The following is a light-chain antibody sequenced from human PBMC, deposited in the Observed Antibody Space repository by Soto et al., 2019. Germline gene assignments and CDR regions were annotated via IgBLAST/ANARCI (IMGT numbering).Light chain of an antibody. CDR3: AAWDDSLNGVV. CDR1: SSNIGSNP. V-gene: IGLV1-44*01. CDR2: SDN. J-gene: IGLJ3*02. Sequence: QSVLTQPPSASETPGQRVTIPCSGSSSNIGSNPVNWYQQLPGTAPKLLIYSDNQRPSGVPDRFSGSKSGTSASLAISGLQSEDEADFYCAAWDDSLNGVVFGGGTKVTVL.